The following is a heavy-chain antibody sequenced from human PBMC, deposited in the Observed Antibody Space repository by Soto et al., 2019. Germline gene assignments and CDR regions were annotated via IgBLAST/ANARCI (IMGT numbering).Heavy chain of an antibody. Sequence: GESLKISCKGSGYTFTYWMAWVRQMPVKGLEWMGVIHPRDSDTRYSPSFQGQVTISVDKSTNTAYLQWRSLGASDTATYFCARQGFSKHYFYAADVWGQGTTVTVSS. D-gene: IGHD6-13*01. CDR2: IHPRDSDT. CDR1: GYTFTYW. J-gene: IGHJ6*02. CDR3: ARQGFSKHYFYAADV. V-gene: IGHV5-51*01.